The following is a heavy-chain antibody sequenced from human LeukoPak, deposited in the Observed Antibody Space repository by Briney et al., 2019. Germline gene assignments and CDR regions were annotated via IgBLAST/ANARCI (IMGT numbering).Heavy chain of an antibody. CDR2: INPNSGGT. CDR3: ARDRAYYYDSSGYVYYYYYYMDV. J-gene: IGHJ6*03. CDR1: GYAFTGYY. Sequence: ASVKVSCKASGYAFTGYYMHWVRQAPGQGLEWMGWINPNSGGTNYAQKLQGRVTMTRDTSISTAYMELRSLRSDDTAVYYCARDRAYYYDSSGYVYYYYYYMDVWGKGTTVTVSS. D-gene: IGHD3-22*01. V-gene: IGHV1-2*02.